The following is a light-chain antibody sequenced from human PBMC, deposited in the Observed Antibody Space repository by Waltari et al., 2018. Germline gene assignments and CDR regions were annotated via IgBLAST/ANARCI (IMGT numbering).Light chain of an antibody. CDR1: SSDVGGYNR. V-gene: IGLV2-18*02. CDR2: EVT. J-gene: IGLJ2*01. Sequence: QSALTQPPSVSGSPGQSVTISCTGTSSDVGGYNRASWYQQSPGTAPKLMIYEVTNRPSGVPDRFSGSKSGNTASLTISGLQAEDEADYFCSSYTSSSTVVFGGGTKLTVL. CDR3: SSYTSSSTVV.